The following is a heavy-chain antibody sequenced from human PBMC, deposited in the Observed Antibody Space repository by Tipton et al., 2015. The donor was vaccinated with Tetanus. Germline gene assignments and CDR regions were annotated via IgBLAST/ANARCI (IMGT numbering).Heavy chain of an antibody. V-gene: IGHV1-18*01. CDR1: GYSFTSYG. Sequence: QLVQSGPEVKKPGASVKVSCTANGYSFTSYGINWVRQAPGQGLEWVGWITPYNGHTDLAQKVQGRVTMTTDASLRTAYLELRSLRSDDTAVYYCARAGGGGFNYGRMRLFYAMDVWGQGTTVTVSS. CDR3: ARAGGGGFNYGRMRLFYAMDV. CDR2: ITPYNGHT. J-gene: IGHJ6*02. D-gene: IGHD5-18*01.